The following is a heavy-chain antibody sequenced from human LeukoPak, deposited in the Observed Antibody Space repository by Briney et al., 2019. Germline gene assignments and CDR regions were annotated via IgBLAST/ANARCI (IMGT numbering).Heavy chain of an antibody. V-gene: IGHV3-74*01. J-gene: IGHJ4*02. CDR1: GFTFSSYW. Sequence: GGSLRLSCAASGFTFSSYWMHWVRQAPGKGLVWVSRINSDGSSTSYADSVKGRFTISRDNSKNTLYLQMNSLRAEDTAVYYCAKDLVMAAVLRYFELDYWGQGTLVTVSS. CDR2: INSDGSST. D-gene: IGHD3-9*01. CDR3: AKDLVMAAVLRYFELDY.